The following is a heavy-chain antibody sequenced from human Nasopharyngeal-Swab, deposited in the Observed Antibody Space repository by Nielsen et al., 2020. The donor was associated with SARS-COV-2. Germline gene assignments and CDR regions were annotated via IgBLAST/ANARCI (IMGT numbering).Heavy chain of an antibody. V-gene: IGHV1-18*01. J-gene: IGHJ3*02. CDR2: LSAYNGNT. Sequence: ASVKVSCKASGYTFTDYGISWVRQAPGQGLEWMGWLSAYNGNTNYAQRVQGRVTMTTDTSTSTAYMELRSLRSDDTAVYYCARERRCGYHDAFDIWGQGTMVTVSS. D-gene: IGHD2-21*01. CDR3: ARERRCGYHDAFDI. CDR1: GYTFTDYG.